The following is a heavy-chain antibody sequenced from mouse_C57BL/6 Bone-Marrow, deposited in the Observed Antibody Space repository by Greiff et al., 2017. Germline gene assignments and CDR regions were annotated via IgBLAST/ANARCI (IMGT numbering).Heavy chain of an antibody. J-gene: IGHJ2*01. Sequence: VQLQQSGAELAKPGASVKLSCKASGYTFTSYWMHWVKQRPGTGLEWIGYINPSSGYTKYNQKFKDKATLTADKSSSTAYMQLSSLTYEDSAVYYCARGYYSSSVYFDYWGQGTTLTVSS. CDR2: INPSSGYT. CDR1: GYTFTSYW. CDR3: ARGYYSSSVYFDY. V-gene: IGHV1-7*01. D-gene: IGHD1-1*01.